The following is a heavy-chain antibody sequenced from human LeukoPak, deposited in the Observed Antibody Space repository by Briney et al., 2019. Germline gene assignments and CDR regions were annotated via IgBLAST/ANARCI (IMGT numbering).Heavy chain of an antibody. CDR1: GFPFSSYG. CDR2: ISNDGNNK. Sequence: PGMSLRLSCAASGFPFSSYGMHWVRQAPGKGLEWVAAISNDGNNKFYADSVKGRFTISRDNPKNTMNLQMNSLRAEDTAVYYCAKDAMHYGSGRPYYMDVWGKGTTVIISS. V-gene: IGHV3-30*18. D-gene: IGHD3-10*01. CDR3: AKDAMHYGSGRPYYMDV. J-gene: IGHJ6*03.